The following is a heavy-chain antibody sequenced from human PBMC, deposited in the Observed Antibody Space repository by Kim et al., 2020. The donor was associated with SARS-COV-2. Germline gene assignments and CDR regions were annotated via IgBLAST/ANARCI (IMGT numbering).Heavy chain of an antibody. Sequence: TPSLKSRVTISVDTSKNQFSLKLSSVTAADTAVYYCASIAAAGTDNFDYWGQGTLVTVSS. D-gene: IGHD6-13*01. CDR3: ASIAAAGTDNFDY. V-gene: IGHV4-59*01. J-gene: IGHJ4*02.